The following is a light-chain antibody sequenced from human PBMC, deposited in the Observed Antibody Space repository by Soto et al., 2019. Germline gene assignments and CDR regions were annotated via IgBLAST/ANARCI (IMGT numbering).Light chain of an antibody. CDR2: GAS. J-gene: IGKJ1*01. CDR1: QSVSSSY. V-gene: IGKV3-20*01. Sequence: EIVLTQAPITLSLSPVERATLSCRASQSVSSSYLAWYQQKPGQAPRLLIYGASSRATGIPDRFSGSGSGTDFTLTISRLEPEDFALYYCQQYGSSPETFGQGTKVDIK. CDR3: QQYGSSPET.